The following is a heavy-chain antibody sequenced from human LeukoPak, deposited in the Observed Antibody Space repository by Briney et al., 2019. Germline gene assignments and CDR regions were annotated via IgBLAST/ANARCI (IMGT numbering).Heavy chain of an antibody. V-gene: IGHV1-8*01. CDR2: MNPNSGNT. D-gene: IGHD2-2*01. J-gene: IGHJ4*02. Sequence: SVKVSCKASGYTFTSYDINWVRQATGQGLEWMGWMNPNSGNTGYAQKFQGRVTMTRNTSISTAYMELRSLRSDDTAVYYCAREVVPAAIYYWGQGTLVTVSS. CDR3: AREVVPAAIYY. CDR1: GYTFTSYD.